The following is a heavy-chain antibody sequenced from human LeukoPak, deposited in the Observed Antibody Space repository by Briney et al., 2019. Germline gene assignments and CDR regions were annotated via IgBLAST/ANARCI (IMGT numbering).Heavy chain of an antibody. J-gene: IGHJ4*02. CDR3: ARDGFLGMAAFDY. V-gene: IGHV3-66*01. Sequence: GGSLRLSCAASGLTVGSNYMSWVRQAPGKGLQWVSLINIGGSTNYADSVKGRFSISRDNSKNTLYLQMNRLRAEDTAVYYCARDGFLGMAAFDYWGQGTLVTVSS. CDR2: INIGGST. D-gene: IGHD7-27*01. CDR1: GLTVGSNY.